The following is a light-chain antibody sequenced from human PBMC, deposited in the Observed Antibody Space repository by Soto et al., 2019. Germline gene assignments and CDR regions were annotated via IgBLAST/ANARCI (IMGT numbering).Light chain of an antibody. CDR3: QSYEYSLVI. V-gene: IGLV1-40*01. Sequence: QSVLTQPPSLSGAPGQRVTISCTGSSSNIGAGSDVHWYQQVPGTAPKLLIYTTNIRPSGVPDRFSGSKPGTTASLAITGLHPEDEADYFCQSYEYSLVIFGGGTKLTVL. CDR1: SSNIGAGSD. J-gene: IGLJ2*01. CDR2: TTN.